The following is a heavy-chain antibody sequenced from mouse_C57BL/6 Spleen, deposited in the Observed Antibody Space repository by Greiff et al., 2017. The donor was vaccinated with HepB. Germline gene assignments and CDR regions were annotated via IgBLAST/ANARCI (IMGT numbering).Heavy chain of an antibody. D-gene: IGHD2-1*01. CDR1: GFTFSSYG. CDR3: ARDYYLAY. V-gene: IGHV5-6*01. CDR2: ISSGGSYT. Sequence: EVMLVESGGDLVKPGGSLKLSCAASGFTFSSYGMSWVRQTPDKRLEWVATISSGGSYTYYPDSVKGRFTISRDNAKNTLYLQMSSLKSEDTAMYYCARDYYLAYWGQGTLVTVSA. J-gene: IGHJ3*01.